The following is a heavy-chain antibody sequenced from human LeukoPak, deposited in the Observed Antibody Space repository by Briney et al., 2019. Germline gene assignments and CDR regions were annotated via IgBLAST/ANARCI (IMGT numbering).Heavy chain of an antibody. CDR2: ISGTGGTT. D-gene: IGHD3-22*01. CDR1: GFTFSNYG. V-gene: IGHV3-23*01. J-gene: IGHJ4*02. CDR3: AKGSYYDSSGYYYFDY. Sequence: GGSLRLSCAASGFTFSNYGMNWVRQAPGKGLEWVSRISGTGGTTFYADSVKGRFTISRDNSKNTLYLQMNSLRAEDTAVYYCAKGSYYDSSGYYYFDYWGQGTLVTVSS.